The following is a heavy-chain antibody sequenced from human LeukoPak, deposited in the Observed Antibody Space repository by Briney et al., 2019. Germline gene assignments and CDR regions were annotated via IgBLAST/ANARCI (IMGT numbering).Heavy chain of an antibody. J-gene: IGHJ6*02. Sequence: GGSLRLSCAASGFTLSTYSMNWVRQAPGKGLEWVSSISRTTTYIYYADSVKGRFTISRDNAKNSLYLQMNSLRAEDTAVYFCARGGVGLVIIPRWEYDYYGMDVWGQGTTVTVSS. CDR2: ISRTTTYI. V-gene: IGHV3-21*01. D-gene: IGHD3/OR15-3a*01. CDR1: GFTLSTYS. CDR3: ARGGVGLVIIPRWEYDYYGMDV.